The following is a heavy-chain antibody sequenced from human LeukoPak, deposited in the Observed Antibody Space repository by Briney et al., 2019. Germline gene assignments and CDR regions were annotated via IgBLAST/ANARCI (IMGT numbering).Heavy chain of an antibody. D-gene: IGHD3-10*01. CDR3: AREGSSGYLDY. CDR2: ISEDGSTK. CDR1: GFTFSSYT. Sequence: PGGSLRLSCAASGFTFSSYTMHWVRQAPDKGLEWVAVISEDGSTKYYADSVKGRFTISRDNSKNTLFLQMNSLRVDDTAVYYCAREGSSGYLDYWGQGTLVTVSS. V-gene: IGHV3-30-3*01. J-gene: IGHJ4*02.